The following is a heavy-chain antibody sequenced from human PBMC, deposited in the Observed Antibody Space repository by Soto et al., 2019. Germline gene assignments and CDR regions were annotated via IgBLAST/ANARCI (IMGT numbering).Heavy chain of an antibody. D-gene: IGHD2-15*01. CDR3: ATGVVAANVFMGPLYYYGMDV. V-gene: IGHV1-24*01. Sequence: ASVKVSCKVSGYTLTELSMHWVRQAPGKGLEWMGGFDPEDGETIYAQKFQGRVTMTEDTSTDTAYMELSSLRSEDTAVYYCATGVVAANVFMGPLYYYGMDVWGQGTTVTVSS. CDR2: FDPEDGET. CDR1: GYTLTELS. J-gene: IGHJ6*02.